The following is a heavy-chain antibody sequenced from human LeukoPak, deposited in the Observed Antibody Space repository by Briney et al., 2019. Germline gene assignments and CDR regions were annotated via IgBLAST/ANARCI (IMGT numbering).Heavy chain of an antibody. D-gene: IGHD2-15*01. CDR3: ARAGYCSGGSCSDYYYYGMDV. Sequence: GGSLRLSCAASGFTFSSYDMHWVRHATGKGLEWVSAIGTAGDTYYPGSVKGRFTISRENAKNSLYLQMNSLRAGDTAVYYCARAGYCSGGSCSDYYYYGMDVWGQGTTVTVSS. V-gene: IGHV3-13*01. CDR2: IGTAGDT. CDR1: GFTFSSYD. J-gene: IGHJ6*02.